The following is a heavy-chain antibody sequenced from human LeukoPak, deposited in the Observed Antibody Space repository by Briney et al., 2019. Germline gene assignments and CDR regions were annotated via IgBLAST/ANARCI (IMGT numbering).Heavy chain of an antibody. D-gene: IGHD3-16*01. J-gene: IGHJ4*02. CDR3: ARDMKGNLDY. CDR1: GFTFSNTW. Sequence: GGSLRLSCAASGFTFSNTWMAWVRQPPGKGLEWVANINQDGGTRQYADSVRGRFTISRDNAKNSLYLEMNSLRAEDTGLYHCARDMKGNLDYWGQGTLVTVSS. V-gene: IGHV3-7*01. CDR2: INQDGGTR.